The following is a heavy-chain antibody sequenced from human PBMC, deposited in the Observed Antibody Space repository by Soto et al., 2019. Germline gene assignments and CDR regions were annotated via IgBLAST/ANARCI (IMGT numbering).Heavy chain of an antibody. V-gene: IGHV1-46*01. J-gene: IGHJ4*02. CDR2: IDPSGGSI. CDR3: ARRGYDCGSGSHYPFDY. Sequence: QVQLVQSGAEVQKPGASVKVSCKASGYTLTSYYMDWVRQAPGQGLEWMGIIDPSGGSISYAQKFQGRVIMTSDTPTSTVYMELSSLTSEATAVYYCARRGYDCGSGSHYPFDYWGQGTLVAVSS. D-gene: IGHD3-10*01. CDR1: GYTLTSYY.